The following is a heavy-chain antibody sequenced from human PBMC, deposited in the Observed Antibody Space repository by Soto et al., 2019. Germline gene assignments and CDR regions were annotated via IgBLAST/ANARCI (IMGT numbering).Heavy chain of an antibody. CDR3: ARGAYGDYNDY. Sequence: GGSLRLSCAASGFTFSSYAMSWVRQAPGKGLEWVSAIGTAGDTYYPGSVKGRFTISRENAKNSLYLQMNSLRAGDTAVYYCARGAYGDYNDYWGQGTLVTVSS. D-gene: IGHD4-17*01. V-gene: IGHV3-13*01. CDR2: IGTAGDT. CDR1: GFTFSSYA. J-gene: IGHJ4*02.